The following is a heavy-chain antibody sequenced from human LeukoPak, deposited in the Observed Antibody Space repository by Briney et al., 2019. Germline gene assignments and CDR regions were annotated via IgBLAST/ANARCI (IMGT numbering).Heavy chain of an antibody. J-gene: IGHJ4*02. V-gene: IGHV4-4*07. CDR1: GGSISNYY. CDR3: ARGYYYDSNGYYYYFDY. CDR2: IYTSGST. Sequence: SETLSLTCTVSGGSISNYYWSWIRQPAGKGLEWIGRIYTSGSTNYNPSLKSRVTMSVDTSKNQFSLKLSSVTAADTAVYYCARGYYYDSNGYYYYFDYWGQGTLVTVPS. D-gene: IGHD3-22*01.